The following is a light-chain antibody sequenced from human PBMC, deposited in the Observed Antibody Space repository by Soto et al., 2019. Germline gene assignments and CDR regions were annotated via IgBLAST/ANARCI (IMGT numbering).Light chain of an antibody. V-gene: IGKV1-39*01. CDR2: AAS. J-gene: IGKJ2*01. CDR1: QSISSL. CDR3: QRSYSPPYT. Sequence: DIQMTQSPSSLSASVGDRVTITCRASQSISSLLNWYQQNPGKAPKLLIYAASTLQSGVPSRFSGSGSGTDFTLTITSLQPEDFATYYCQRSYSPPYTFGQGTKLEIQ.